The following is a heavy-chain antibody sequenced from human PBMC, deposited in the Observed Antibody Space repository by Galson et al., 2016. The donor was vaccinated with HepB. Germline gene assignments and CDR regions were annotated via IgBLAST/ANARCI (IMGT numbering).Heavy chain of an antibody. D-gene: IGHD2-2*01. CDR1: GFTFSNYG. Sequence: SLRLSCAVSGFTFSNYGMHWVRQAPGKGLEWVAGIWYDGSNKYYADSVKGRFTISRDNSKNTLYVQMNRLTAEDTAVYFCARDYHPDYWGQGTLVIVSS. CDR3: ARDYHPDY. J-gene: IGHJ4*02. V-gene: IGHV3-33*01. CDR2: IWYDGSNK.